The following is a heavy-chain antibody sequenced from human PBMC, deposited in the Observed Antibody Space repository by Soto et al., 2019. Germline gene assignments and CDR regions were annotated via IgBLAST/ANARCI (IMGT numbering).Heavy chain of an antibody. V-gene: IGHV4-31*03. CDR3: ARGSVPGWFDP. J-gene: IGHJ5*02. D-gene: IGHD3-10*01. CDR1: GGSISSGGYY. CDR2: IYHSGST. Sequence: QVQLQESGPGLVKPSQTLSLTCTVSGGSISSGGYYWSGIRQHPGKGLEWIGYIYHSGSTYYNPSLKSRVTISVDTSKKQSSLKLSSVTAADTAVYYCARGSVPGWFDPWGQGTLVTVSS.